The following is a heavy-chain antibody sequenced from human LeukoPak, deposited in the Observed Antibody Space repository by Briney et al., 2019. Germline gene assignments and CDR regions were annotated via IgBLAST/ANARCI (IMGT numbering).Heavy chain of an antibody. V-gene: IGHV3-30-3*01. Sequence: PGGSLRLSCAASGFTFSSYAMHWVRQAPGKGLEWVAVISYDGSNKYYADSVKGRFTISRDNSKNTLYLQMNSLRAEDTAVYYCAREGGAAAGTAYVRQQFDYWGQGTLVTVSS. D-gene: IGHD6-13*01. CDR1: GFTFSSYA. CDR3: AREGGAAAGTAYVRQQFDY. CDR2: ISYDGSNK. J-gene: IGHJ4*02.